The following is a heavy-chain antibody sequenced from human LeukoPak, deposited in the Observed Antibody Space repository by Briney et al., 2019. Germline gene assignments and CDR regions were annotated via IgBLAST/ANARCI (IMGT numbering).Heavy chain of an antibody. CDR3: ATRGNVDIVATINAFDI. J-gene: IGHJ3*02. Sequence: ASVKVSCKVSGYTLTELSMHWVRQAPGKGLEWMGGFDPEDGETIYAQKFQGRVTMTEVTSTDTAYMELSSLRSEDTAVYYCATRGNVDIVATINAFDIWGQGTMVTVSS. CDR2: FDPEDGET. V-gene: IGHV1-24*01. CDR1: GYTLTELS. D-gene: IGHD5-12*01.